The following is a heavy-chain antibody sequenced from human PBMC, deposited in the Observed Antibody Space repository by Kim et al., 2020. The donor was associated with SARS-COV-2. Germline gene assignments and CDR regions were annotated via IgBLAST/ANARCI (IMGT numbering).Heavy chain of an antibody. J-gene: IGHJ4*02. CDR2: IKQDGSEK. V-gene: IGHV3-7*03. D-gene: IGHD1-1*01. CDR1: GFLFSRYW. CDR3: ATASRGTPMDY. Sequence: GGSLRLSCAASGFLFSRYWMKWVRQAPGRGLEWVATIKQDGSEKYYVDSVKGRFTISRDNAKNSLYLPMNSLRVGGTAVYYCATASRGTPMDYWGQGTLVTVSS.